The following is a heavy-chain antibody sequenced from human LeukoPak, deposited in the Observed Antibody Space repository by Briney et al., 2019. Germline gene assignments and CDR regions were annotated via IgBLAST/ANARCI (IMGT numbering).Heavy chain of an antibody. Sequence: GGALRLSCAASGFTFSSYEMNWVRQAPGKGLEGVSYISSSGSTIYYADSVKGRFTISRDNAKNSLYLPMNSLRVEDTAVYYCARDGTPNYSSGWVYMDVWGEGTTVTISS. J-gene: IGHJ6*03. CDR3: ARDGTPNYSSGWVYMDV. CDR2: ISSSGSTI. CDR1: GFTFSSYE. V-gene: IGHV3-48*03. D-gene: IGHD6-25*01.